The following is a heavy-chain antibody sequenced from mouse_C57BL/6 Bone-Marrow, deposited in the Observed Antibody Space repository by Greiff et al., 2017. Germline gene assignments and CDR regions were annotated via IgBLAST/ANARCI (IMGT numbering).Heavy chain of an antibody. V-gene: IGHV2-2*01. D-gene: IGHD4-1*01. Sequence: QVQLKESGPGLVQPSPSLSITCTVSGFSLTSYGVHWVRQSPGKGLEWLGVIWRGGSTAYNAAFISRLSISKDNSKSQVFFKMNSLQADDTAIYYCARNGGSGRGFAYWGQGTLVTVSA. CDR3: ARNGGSGRGFAY. CDR1: GFSLTSYG. CDR2: IWRGGST. J-gene: IGHJ3*01.